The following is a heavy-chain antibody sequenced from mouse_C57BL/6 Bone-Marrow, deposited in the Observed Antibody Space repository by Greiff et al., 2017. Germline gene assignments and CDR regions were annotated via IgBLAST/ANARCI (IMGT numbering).Heavy chain of an antibody. CDR2: INYDGSST. CDR3: ARYYYGSSYDGDYYAMDD. J-gene: IGHJ4*01. D-gene: IGHD1-1*01. Sequence: EVQRVESEGGLVQPGSSMKLSCTASGFTFSDYYMAWVRQVPEKGLEWVANINYDGSSTYYLDSLNGRFIFSRSNAKNILYLKMISLKSEATAADYCARYYYGSSYDGDYYAMDDWGQGTSVTVSS. V-gene: IGHV5-16*01. CDR1: GFTFSDYY.